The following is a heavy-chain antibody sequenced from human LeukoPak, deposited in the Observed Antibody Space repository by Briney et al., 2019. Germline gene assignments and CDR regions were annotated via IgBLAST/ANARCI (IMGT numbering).Heavy chain of an antibody. Sequence: ASVKVSCKASGGTFSSYAISWVRQAPGQGLEWMGRIIPILGIANYAQKFQGRVTITADESTSTAYMELSSLRSEDTAVYYCARLIVVVPAAPYDAFDIWGQGTMVTVSS. V-gene: IGHV1-69*04. D-gene: IGHD2-2*01. CDR1: GGTFSSYA. CDR3: ARLIVVVPAAPYDAFDI. J-gene: IGHJ3*02. CDR2: IIPILGIA.